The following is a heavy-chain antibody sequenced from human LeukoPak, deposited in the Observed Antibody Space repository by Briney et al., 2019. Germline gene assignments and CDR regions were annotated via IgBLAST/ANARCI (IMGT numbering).Heavy chain of an antibody. Sequence: PSETLSLTCTVSGGSISSYYWSWIRQPPGKGLEWIGYMYYSGSTNYNPSLKSRVTMSVDTSKKQFSLKLSSVTAADTAVYFCARGPTVNNYYYGMDVWGQGTTVTVSS. J-gene: IGHJ6*02. CDR3: ARGPTVNNYYYGMDV. CDR1: GGSISSYY. V-gene: IGHV4-59*01. CDR2: MYYSGST. D-gene: IGHD4-17*01.